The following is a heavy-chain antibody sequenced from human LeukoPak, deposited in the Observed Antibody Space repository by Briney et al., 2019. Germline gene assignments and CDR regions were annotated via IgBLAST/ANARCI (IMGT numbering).Heavy chain of an antibody. V-gene: IGHV4-30-2*01. CDR1: GGSISSGGYS. J-gene: IGHJ5*02. D-gene: IGHD2-21*01. CDR2: IYHSGST. Sequence: PSQTLSLTCAVSGGSISSGGYSWSWIRQPPGKGLEWIGYIYHSGSTYYNPSLKSRVTISVGRSKNQFSLKLSSVTAADTAVYYCARDVAQRFDPWGQGTLVTVSS. CDR3: ARDVAQRFDP.